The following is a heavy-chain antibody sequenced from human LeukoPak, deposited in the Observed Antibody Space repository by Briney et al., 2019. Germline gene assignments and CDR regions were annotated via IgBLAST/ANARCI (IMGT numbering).Heavy chain of an antibody. CDR3: ARVMGGVDAFDI. Sequence: SETLSLTCTVSSGSIINYYWSWIRQPPGKGLEWIGYVFYSGSTNYNPSLKSRVTISVDTSYNQFSLKMRSVTAADTALYYCARVMGGVDAFDIWGQGTMVTVSS. CDR2: VFYSGST. J-gene: IGHJ3*02. V-gene: IGHV4-59*08. D-gene: IGHD3-16*01. CDR1: SGSIINYY.